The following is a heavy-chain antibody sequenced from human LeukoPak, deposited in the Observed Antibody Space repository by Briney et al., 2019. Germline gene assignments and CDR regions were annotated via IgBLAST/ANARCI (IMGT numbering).Heavy chain of an antibody. CDR2: IYYSGST. V-gene: IGHV4-59*01. CDR1: GSSISSYY. CDR3: ARADSSGYYYEPYYYGMDV. J-gene: IGHJ6*02. D-gene: IGHD3-22*01. Sequence: SETLSPTCTVSGSSISSYYWSWIRQPPGKGLEWIGYIYYSGSTNYNPSLKSRVTISVDTSKNQFSLKLSSVTAADTAVYYCARADSSGYYYEPYYYGMDVWGQGTTVTVSS.